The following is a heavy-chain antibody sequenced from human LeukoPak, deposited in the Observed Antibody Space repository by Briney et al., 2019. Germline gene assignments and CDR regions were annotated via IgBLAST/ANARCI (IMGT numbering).Heavy chain of an antibody. CDR1: GGSISSYY. CDR2: IYTSGST. D-gene: IGHD3-16*01. Sequence: SETLSLTCTVSGGSISSYYWSWIRQPAGKGLEWIGRIYTSGSTNYNPSLKSRVTISVDTSKNQFSLKLSSVTAADTAVYYCARRGKDYYYYYMDVWGKGTTVTISS. CDR3: ARRGKDYYYYYMDV. J-gene: IGHJ6*03. V-gene: IGHV4-4*07.